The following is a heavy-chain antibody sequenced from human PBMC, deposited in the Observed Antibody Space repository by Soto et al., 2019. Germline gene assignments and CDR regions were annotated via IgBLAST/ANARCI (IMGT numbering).Heavy chain of an antibody. Sequence: PGESLKISCKGSGYSFTSYWIGWVRQMPGKGLEWMGIIYPGDSDTRYSPSFQGQVTISADKSISTAYLQWSSLKASDTAMYYCAISYIAAANWGGMDVWGPGTTVTVSS. V-gene: IGHV5-51*01. CDR3: AISYIAAANWGGMDV. CDR1: GYSFTSYW. D-gene: IGHD6-13*01. CDR2: IYPGDSDT. J-gene: IGHJ6*02.